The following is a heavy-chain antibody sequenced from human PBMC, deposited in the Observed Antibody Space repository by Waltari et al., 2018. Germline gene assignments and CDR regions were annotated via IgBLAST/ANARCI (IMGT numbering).Heavy chain of an antibody. CDR1: GGSISSGGYY. CDR2: IYYSGST. J-gene: IGHJ5*02. D-gene: IGHD3-10*01. V-gene: IGHV4-31*01. Sequence: QVQLQESGPGLVKPSQTLSLTCTVSGGSISSGGYYWSWIRQHPGKGLEWIGYIYYSGSTYSNPSLKSLVTISVDTSKNQFSLKLSSVTAADTAVYYCARGPSMVRSSVSLWFDPWGQGTLVTVSS. CDR3: ARGPSMVRSSVSLWFDP.